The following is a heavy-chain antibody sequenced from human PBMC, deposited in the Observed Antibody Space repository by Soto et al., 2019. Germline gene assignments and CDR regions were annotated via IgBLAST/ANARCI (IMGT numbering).Heavy chain of an antibody. V-gene: IGHV3-30*18. D-gene: IGHD6-13*01. J-gene: IGHJ6*02. CDR1: WCTFSDYG. CDR2: ISYDGSNK. CDR3: AKQLHGAAGYYSSGMDV. Sequence: GGSLRLSWAASWCTFSDYGVHCVLQAPGKGLEWVAVISYDGSNKYYEDSVKGRFTISRDNSKNTLYLQMNSLRAEDTAVYYCAKQLHGAAGYYSSGMDVWGQGTTVTVSS.